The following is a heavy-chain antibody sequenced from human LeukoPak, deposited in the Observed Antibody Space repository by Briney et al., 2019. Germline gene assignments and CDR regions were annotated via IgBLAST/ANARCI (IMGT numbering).Heavy chain of an antibody. V-gene: IGHV3-30*18. D-gene: IGHD2-15*01. CDR1: GFTFNNYG. J-gene: IGHJ6*03. CDR2: ISYDGSNK. CDR3: AKDFRYCSGGSCLYYYYYYMDV. Sequence: GGSLRLSCAASGFTFNNYGMHWVRQAPGKGLEWVAVISYDGSNKYYADSVKGRFTISRDNSKNTLYLQMNSLRAEDTAVYYCAKDFRYCSGGSCLYYYYYYMDVWGKGTTVTVSS.